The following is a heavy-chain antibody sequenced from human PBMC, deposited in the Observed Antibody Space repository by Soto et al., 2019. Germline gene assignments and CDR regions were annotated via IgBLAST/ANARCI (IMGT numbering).Heavy chain of an antibody. D-gene: IGHD3-10*01. CDR3: ATSYGSGYRASDY. J-gene: IGHJ4*02. Sequence: QVQLVQSGAEVKRPGSSVKVSCKASGDTFSFYSINWVRKAPGLGLEWMGRVNPILSMSNYAQRFQGGVTMTADKSTSTAYMELSGLRSEDTAIYYCATSYGSGYRASDYWGQGALVTVSS. V-gene: IGHV1-69*04. CDR2: VNPILSMS. CDR1: GDTFSFYS.